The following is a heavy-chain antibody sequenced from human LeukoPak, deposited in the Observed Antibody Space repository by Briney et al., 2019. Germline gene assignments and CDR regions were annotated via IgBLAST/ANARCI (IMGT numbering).Heavy chain of an antibody. CDR3: ARGRLGGSGSYYNVLDY. J-gene: IGHJ4*02. D-gene: IGHD3-10*01. CDR2: INHSGST. Sequence: SETLSLTCAVSGGSFSGYYWSWIRQPPGKGLEWIGEINHSGSTNYNPSLKSRVTISVDTSRNQFSLKLSSVTAADTAVYYCARGRLGGSGSYYNVLDYWGQGTLVTVSS. V-gene: IGHV4-34*01. CDR1: GGSFSGYY.